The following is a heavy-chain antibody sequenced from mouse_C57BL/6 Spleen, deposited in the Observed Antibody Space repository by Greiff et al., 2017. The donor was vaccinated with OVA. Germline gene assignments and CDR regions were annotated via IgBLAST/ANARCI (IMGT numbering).Heavy chain of an antibody. J-gene: IGHJ4*01. V-gene: IGHV1-26*01. D-gene: IGHD1-1*01. CDR1: GYTFTDYY. CDR2: INPNNGGT. Sequence: EVQLQQSGPELVKPGASVKISCKASGYTFTDYYMNWVKQSHGKSLEWIGDINPNNGGTSYNQKFKGKATLTVDKSSSTAYMELRSLTSEDSAVYYCARGPLFTKNAMDYWGQGTSVTVSS. CDR3: ARGPLFTKNAMDY.